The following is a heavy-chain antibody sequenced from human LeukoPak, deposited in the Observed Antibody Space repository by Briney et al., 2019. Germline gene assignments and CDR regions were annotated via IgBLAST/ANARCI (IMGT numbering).Heavy chain of an antibody. CDR2: INHSGST. CDR3: ATQDRYGSINWFDP. J-gene: IGHJ5*02. D-gene: IGHD6-13*01. CDR1: GGSFSGYY. V-gene: IGHV4-34*01. Sequence: PSETLSLTCAVYGGSFSGYYWSWIRQPPGKGLDWIGEINHSGSTNYNPSLKSRVTISVDTSKNQFSLKLISVTAADTAVYYCATQDRYGSINWFDPWGQGTLVTVSS.